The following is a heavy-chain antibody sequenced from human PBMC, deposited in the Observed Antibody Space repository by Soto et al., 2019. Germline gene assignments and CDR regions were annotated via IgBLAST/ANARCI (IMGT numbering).Heavy chain of an antibody. V-gene: IGHV4-31*03. D-gene: IGHD2-21*02. CDR2: IYYSGST. J-gene: IGHJ4*02. Sequence: QVQLQESGPGLVKPSQTLSLTCTVSGGSISSGGYYWSWIRQHPGKGLEWIGYIYYSGSTYYNPSLKRRVTISVDTSKNQFSLKLSSVTAADTAVYYCARVWFSGDYLHFDYWGQGTLVTVSS. CDR1: GGSISSGGYY. CDR3: ARVWFSGDYLHFDY.